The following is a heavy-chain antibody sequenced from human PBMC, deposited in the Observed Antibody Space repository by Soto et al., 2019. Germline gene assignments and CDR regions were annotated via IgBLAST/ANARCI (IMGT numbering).Heavy chain of an antibody. V-gene: IGHV1-46*01. J-gene: IGHJ6*02. Sequence: GASVKVSCKASGYTFTSYYMHWVRQAPGQGLEWMGIINPSGGSTSYAQKFQGRVTMTRDTSTSTVYMELSSLRSEDTAVYYCARAIYSSGWKSYYGMDVWGQGTTVTVSS. D-gene: IGHD6-19*01. CDR2: INPSGGST. CDR1: GYTFTSYY. CDR3: ARAIYSSGWKSYYGMDV.